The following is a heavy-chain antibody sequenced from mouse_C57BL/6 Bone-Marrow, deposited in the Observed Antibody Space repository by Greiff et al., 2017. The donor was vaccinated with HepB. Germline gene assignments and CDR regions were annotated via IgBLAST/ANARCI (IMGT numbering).Heavy chain of an antibody. D-gene: IGHD2-3*01. J-gene: IGHJ3*01. CDR2: ISSGSSTI. CDR1: GFTFSDYG. V-gene: IGHV5-17*01. Sequence: DVKLVESGGGLVKPGGSLKLSCAASGFTFSDYGMHWVRQAPEKGLEWVAYISSGSSTIYYADTVKGRFTISRDNAKNTLFLQMTSLRSEDTAMYYCARPPIYDALWFAYWGQGTLVTVSA. CDR3: ARPPIYDALWFAY.